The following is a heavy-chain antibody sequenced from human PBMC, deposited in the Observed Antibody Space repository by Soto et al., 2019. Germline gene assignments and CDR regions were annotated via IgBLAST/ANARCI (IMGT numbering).Heavy chain of an antibody. J-gene: IGHJ4*02. Sequence: QVQLQQWGAGLLKPSETLSLNCAVNGGSLSGYYWSWIRQPPGKGLEWIGEIKDGGRTNYSPSLRSRATTSSDTSNNPFPLRLYSVTAADTGVYYCARGQEGVVATHWDQGTLVTVSS. CDR2: IKDGGRT. D-gene: IGHD5-12*01. CDR3: ARGQEGVVATH. CDR1: GGSLSGYY. V-gene: IGHV4-34*01.